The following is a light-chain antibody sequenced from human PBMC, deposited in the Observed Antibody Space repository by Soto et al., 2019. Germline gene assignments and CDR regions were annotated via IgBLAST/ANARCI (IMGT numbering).Light chain of an antibody. Sequence: DIVMTQSPLSLPVTPGEPASISCRSSQSLLNSNGYNYLDWYLQKPGQSPQLLIYLGSNRASGVTDRFSGSGSGTDFTLKISRVEAEDVGVYHCMQALTAHPRFGKRTKVDIX. V-gene: IGKV2-28*01. J-gene: IGKJ1*01. CDR1: QSLLNSNGYNY. CDR3: MQALTAHPR. CDR2: LGS.